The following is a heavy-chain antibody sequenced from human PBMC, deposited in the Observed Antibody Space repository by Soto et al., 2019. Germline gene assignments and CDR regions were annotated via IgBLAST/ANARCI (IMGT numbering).Heavy chain of an antibody. J-gene: IGHJ3*02. CDR3: ARVRIYYGSGSYYLGDAFDS. Sequence: GASVKVSCKASGYTFTGYYMHWVRQAPGQGLEWMGWINPNSGGTNYAQKFQGWVTMTRDTSISTAYMELSRLRSDDTAVYYCARVRIYYGSGSYYLGDAFDSWGQGTMVTVSS. CDR2: INPNSGGT. D-gene: IGHD3-10*01. CDR1: GYTFTGYY. V-gene: IGHV1-2*04.